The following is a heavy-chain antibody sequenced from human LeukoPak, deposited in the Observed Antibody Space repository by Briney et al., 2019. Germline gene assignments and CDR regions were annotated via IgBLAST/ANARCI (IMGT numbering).Heavy chain of an antibody. Sequence: GGSLRLSCAASGFTFSNAWMSWVRQAPGKGLEWVAVISYDGSNKYYADSVKGRFTISRDNSKNTLYLQMNSLRAEDAAVYYCVTGIAAAGTGGPADYWGQGTLVTVSS. CDR3: VTGIAAAGTGGPADY. CDR1: GFTFSNAW. J-gene: IGHJ4*02. CDR2: ISYDGSNK. D-gene: IGHD6-13*01. V-gene: IGHV3-30-3*01.